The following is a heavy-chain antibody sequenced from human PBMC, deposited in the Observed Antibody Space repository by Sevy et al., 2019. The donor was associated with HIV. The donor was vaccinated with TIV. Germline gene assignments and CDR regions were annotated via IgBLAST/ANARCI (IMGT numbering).Heavy chain of an antibody. V-gene: IGHV3-11*04. CDR2: ISSTSTTI. J-gene: IGHJ5*02. Sequence: GSLRLSCAASGFTLSNYYMSWIRQAPGKGLEWVSYISSTSTTIYYADSVKGRFTISRDNAKNSLYLQMNSLRAEDTAVYYCARDLWFGSFWGNWFDPWGLGTLVTVSS. CDR3: ARDLWFGSFWGNWFDP. CDR1: GFTLSNYY. D-gene: IGHD3-10*01.